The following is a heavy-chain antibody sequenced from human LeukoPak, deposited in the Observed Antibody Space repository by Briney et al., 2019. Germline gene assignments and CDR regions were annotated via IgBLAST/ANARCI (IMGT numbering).Heavy chain of an antibody. J-gene: IGHJ3*02. CDR1: GFTFSSYG. D-gene: IGHD4-17*01. CDR2: ISYDGSNK. CDR3: AKDLGGVTTGDAFDI. V-gene: IGHV3-30*18. Sequence: PGGSLRLSCAASGFTFSSYGMHWVRQAPGKGLEWVAVISYDGSNKYYADSVKGRFTISRDNSKNTLYLQMNSLRAEDTAVYYCAKDLGGVTTGDAFDIWGQGTMVTVSS.